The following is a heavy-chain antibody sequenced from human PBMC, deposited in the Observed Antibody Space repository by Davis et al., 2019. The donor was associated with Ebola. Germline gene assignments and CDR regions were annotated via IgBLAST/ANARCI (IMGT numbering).Heavy chain of an antibody. CDR1: GFTFSSYA. CDR2: ISYDGSNK. Sequence: GESLKISCAASGFTFSSYAMHWVRQAPGKGLEWVAVISYDGSNKYYADSVKGRFTISRDNSKNTLYLQMNSLRAEDTAVYYCARSTAMEFWGQGTLVTVSS. J-gene: IGHJ4*02. D-gene: IGHD5-18*01. CDR3: ARSTAMEF. V-gene: IGHV3-30*04.